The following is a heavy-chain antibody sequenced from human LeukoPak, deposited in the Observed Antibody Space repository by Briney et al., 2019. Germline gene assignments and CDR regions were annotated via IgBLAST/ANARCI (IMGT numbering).Heavy chain of an antibody. CDR3: ARVTVYYDSSGYFDS. CDR2: INWNGAGT. D-gene: IGHD3-22*01. Sequence: PGGSLRLSCAASGFTFDRYDMHWVRQATGKGLEWVSGINWNGAGTGYADSVKGRFTISRDKAKNSLYLQMNSLRAEDTALYYCARVTVYYDSSGYFDSWGQGALVTVSS. V-gene: IGHV3-20*04. J-gene: IGHJ4*02. CDR1: GFTFDRYD.